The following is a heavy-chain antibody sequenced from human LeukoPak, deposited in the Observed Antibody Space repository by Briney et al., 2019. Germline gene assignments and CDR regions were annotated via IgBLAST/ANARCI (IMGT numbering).Heavy chain of an antibody. Sequence: GASLRLSCAASGFTFSSYAMSWVRQAPGKGLEWVSAISGSGGSTYYADSVKGRFTISRDNSKNTLYLQMNSLRAEDTAVYYCAKFLEGYCSSTSCYTALDYWGQGTLVTVSS. CDR3: AKFLEGYCSSTSCYTALDY. CDR2: ISGSGGST. CDR1: GFTFSSYA. D-gene: IGHD2-2*02. V-gene: IGHV3-23*01. J-gene: IGHJ4*02.